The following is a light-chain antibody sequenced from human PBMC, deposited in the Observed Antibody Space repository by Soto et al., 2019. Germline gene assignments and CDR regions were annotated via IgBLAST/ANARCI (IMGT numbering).Light chain of an antibody. Sequence: EIVLTQSPGTLSLSPGERATLSCRASQSVSSYLAWYQQKPGQAPRLLIYDASNRATGIPARFSGSGSGTDFTLTISSLEPEDFAVYYCQQRSNWPLTFGPGTRWIS. CDR3: QQRSNWPLT. V-gene: IGKV3-11*01. CDR2: DAS. CDR1: QSVSSY. J-gene: IGKJ3*01.